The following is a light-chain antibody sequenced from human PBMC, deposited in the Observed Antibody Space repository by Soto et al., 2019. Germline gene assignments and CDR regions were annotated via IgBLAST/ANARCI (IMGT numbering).Light chain of an antibody. CDR3: AAWDDSLNGVL. CDR1: NSNIGDNA. V-gene: IGLV1-44*01. Sequence: QLVLTQPPSTSGTPGQRVTISCSGSNSNIGDNAVNWYQKLPGTAPKLLIYSGDQRPSGVPDRFSGSKSGTSASLAITGLQSEDEADYYCAAWDDSLNGVLFGGGTKLTVL. J-gene: IGLJ3*02. CDR2: SGD.